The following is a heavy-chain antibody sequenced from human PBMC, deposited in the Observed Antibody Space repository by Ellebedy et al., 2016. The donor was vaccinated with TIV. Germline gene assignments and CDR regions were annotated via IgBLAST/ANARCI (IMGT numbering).Heavy chain of an antibody. D-gene: IGHD1-26*01. V-gene: IGHV1-69*10. CDR3: ARVSRWEAFEI. CDR1: GGTFSSDT. CDR2: LIPLLGIP. J-gene: IGHJ3*02. Sequence: SVKVSCXASGGTFSSDTISWVRQAPGQGLEWMGRLIPLLGIPDHAQKFQGRVTITADKSTRTVYMELSSLRSEDTAIYYRARVSRWEAFEIWGQGTMVTVSS.